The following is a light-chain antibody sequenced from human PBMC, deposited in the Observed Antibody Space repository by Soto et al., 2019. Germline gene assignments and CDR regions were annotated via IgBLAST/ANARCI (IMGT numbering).Light chain of an antibody. CDR1: SSDVGAYSR. J-gene: IGLJ3*02. CDR2: EVS. V-gene: IGLV2-14*01. Sequence: QSALTQPASVSGSPGQSITISCTGTSSDVGAYSRVSWCQQHPGKAPKLMIYEVSKRPSGVSNRFSGSKSGNTASLTISGLQAEDEADYYCTSFTRSDTWVFGGGTQLTVL. CDR3: TSFTRSDTWV.